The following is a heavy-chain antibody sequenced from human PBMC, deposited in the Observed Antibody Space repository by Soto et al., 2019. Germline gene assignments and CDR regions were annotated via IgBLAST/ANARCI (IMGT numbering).Heavy chain of an antibody. V-gene: IGHV4-59*08. D-gene: IGHD2-8*01. CDR1: GGSISSYY. Sequence: SETLSLTCTVSGGSISSYYWSWIRQPPGKGLEWIGYIYYSGSTNYNPSLKSRVTISVDTSKNQFSLKLSSVTAADTAVYYCARGVDCTNGVCYTGYYYMDVWGKGTTVTVSS. J-gene: IGHJ6*03. CDR3: ARGVDCTNGVCYTGYYYMDV. CDR2: IYYSGST.